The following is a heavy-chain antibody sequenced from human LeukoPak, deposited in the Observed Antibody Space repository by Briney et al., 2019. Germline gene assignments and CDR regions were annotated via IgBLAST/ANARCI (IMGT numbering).Heavy chain of an antibody. CDR3: AREFYYDSSGYSYLTYFQH. J-gene: IGHJ1*01. V-gene: IGHV1-18*01. Sequence: ASVKVSCKASGYTFTSYGISWVRQAPGQGLEWMGWISAYNGNTNYAQKLQGRVTMTTDTSTSTAYMELRRLRSDDTAVYYCAREFYYDSSGYSYLTYFQHWGQGTLVTVSS. D-gene: IGHD3-22*01. CDR1: GYTFTSYG. CDR2: ISAYNGNT.